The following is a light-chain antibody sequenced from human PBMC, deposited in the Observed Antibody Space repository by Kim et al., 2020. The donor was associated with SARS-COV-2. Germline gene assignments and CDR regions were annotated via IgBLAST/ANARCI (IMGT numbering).Light chain of an antibody. J-gene: IGKJ1*01. CDR2: KAS. V-gene: IGKV1-5*03. CDR3: QQSGT. CDR1: QSISSW. Sequence: PSTLSVSVGDRVTITCRASQSISSWLAWYQQKPGKAPKLLIYKASSLESGVPSRFSGSGSGTEFTLTISILQPDDFATYYCQQSGTFGQGTKVDIK.